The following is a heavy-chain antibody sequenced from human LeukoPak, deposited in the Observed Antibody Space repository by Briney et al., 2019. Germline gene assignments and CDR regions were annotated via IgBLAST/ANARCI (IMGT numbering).Heavy chain of an antibody. Sequence: GGSLRLSCAASGFTFSSYAMSWVRQAPGKGLEWVSAISGSGGSTYYADSVKGRFTISRDNSKNTLYLQMNSLRAEDTAVYYCARFPKRPLWFRGLLGFDYWGQGTLVTVSP. D-gene: IGHD3-10*01. V-gene: IGHV3-23*01. CDR2: ISGSGGST. J-gene: IGHJ4*02. CDR1: GFTFSSYA. CDR3: ARFPKRPLWFRGLLGFDY.